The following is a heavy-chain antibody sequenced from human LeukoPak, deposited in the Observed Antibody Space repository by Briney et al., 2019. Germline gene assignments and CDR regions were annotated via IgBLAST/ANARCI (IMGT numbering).Heavy chain of an antibody. CDR3: ARNENGYFDWLKPYYYYYGMDV. Sequence: GASVKVSCKASGYTFTSYGISWVRQAPGQGLEWMGWISAYNGNTNYAQKLQGRVTMTTDTSTSTAYMELRSLRSEDTAVYYCARNENGYFDWLKPYYYYYGMDVWGQGTTVTVSS. CDR1: GYTFTSYG. V-gene: IGHV1-18*01. D-gene: IGHD3-9*01. CDR2: ISAYNGNT. J-gene: IGHJ6*02.